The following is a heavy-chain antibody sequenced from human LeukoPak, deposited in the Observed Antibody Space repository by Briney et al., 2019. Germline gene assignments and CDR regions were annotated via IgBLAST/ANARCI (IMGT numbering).Heavy chain of an antibody. CDR2: INPNSGGT. CDR3: ARGAYDLWSGYYNWFDP. D-gene: IGHD3-3*01. J-gene: IGHJ5*02. V-gene: IGHV1-2*04. CDR1: GYTFTGYY. Sequence: ASVKVSCKASGYTFTGYYMHRVRQAPGQGLEWMGWINPNSGGTNYAQKFQGWVTMTRDTSISTAYMELSRLRSDDTAVYYCARGAYDLWSGYYNWFDPWGQGTLVTVSS.